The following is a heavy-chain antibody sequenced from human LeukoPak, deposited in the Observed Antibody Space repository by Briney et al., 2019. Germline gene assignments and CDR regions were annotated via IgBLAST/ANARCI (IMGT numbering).Heavy chain of an antibody. CDR2: INTDGGST. Sequence: PGGSLRLSCVASGFTFSSCWMHWVRRSPGKGLVWVSRINTDGGSTNYADSVKGRFTISRDNSKNTLYLQMNSLRAEDTAVYYRARDGYSGTQRYYFDYWGQGALVIVSS. J-gene: IGHJ4*02. V-gene: IGHV3-74*01. D-gene: IGHD1-26*01. CDR1: GFTFSSCW. CDR3: ARDGYSGTQRYYFDY.